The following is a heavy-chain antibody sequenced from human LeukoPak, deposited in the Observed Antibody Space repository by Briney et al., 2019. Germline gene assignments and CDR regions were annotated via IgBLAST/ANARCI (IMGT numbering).Heavy chain of an antibody. V-gene: IGHV4-31*03. CDR3: ARLVGCSSTSCQYYFDY. CDR2: IYYSGST. J-gene: IGHJ4*02. CDR1: GGSISSGGDY. Sequence: SQTLSLTCTVSGGSISSGGDYWSWIRQHPGKGLECIGYIYYSGSTYYNPSLKSRVTISVDTSKNQFSLKLSSVTAADTAVYYCARLVGCSSTSCQYYFDYWGQGTLVTVSS. D-gene: IGHD2-2*01.